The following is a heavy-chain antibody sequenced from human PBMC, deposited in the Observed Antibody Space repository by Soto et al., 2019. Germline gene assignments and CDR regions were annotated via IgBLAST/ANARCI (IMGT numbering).Heavy chain of an antibody. Sequence: QVQLVQSGVEVREPGASVKVSCKASGYSLTSLDITWVQQTAGKGLERMGWMQISTGRTGYAQKFQGRVTMTRDTSINTAYMELTTLTSDDTAFYYCARGGSAGVDYWGQGTLVTVSS. CDR3: ARGGSAGVDY. V-gene: IGHV1-8*01. J-gene: IGHJ4*02. D-gene: IGHD6-19*01. CDR1: GYSLTSLD. CDR2: MQISTGRT.